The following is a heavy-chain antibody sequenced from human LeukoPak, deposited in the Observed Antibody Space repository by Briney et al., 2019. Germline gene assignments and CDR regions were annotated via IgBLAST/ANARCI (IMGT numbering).Heavy chain of an antibody. J-gene: IGHJ5*02. CDR2: FTITGST. Sequence: QTLSLTCTVSGDSISSGNYYWSWMRQPAGRGLEWIGRFTITGSTDYNPSLKSRVTISVDTSKNQFSLRLTSVTAADTAVYYCVRGFDPWGQGTLVTVSS. V-gene: IGHV4-61*02. CDR3: VRGFDP. CDR1: GDSISSGNYY.